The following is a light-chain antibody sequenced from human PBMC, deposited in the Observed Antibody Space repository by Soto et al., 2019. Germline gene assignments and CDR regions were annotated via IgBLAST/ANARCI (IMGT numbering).Light chain of an antibody. Sequence: EIVLTQSPATLSLSPGEGATLSCRASQSVSNYLAWYQQKPGQAPRLLIYDASKRATGLPARFSGSGSGTDFTLTISSLEPEDFAIYYCQQRSNWPLTFGGGTKVEIK. CDR2: DAS. V-gene: IGKV3-11*01. J-gene: IGKJ4*01. CDR1: QSVSNY. CDR3: QQRSNWPLT.